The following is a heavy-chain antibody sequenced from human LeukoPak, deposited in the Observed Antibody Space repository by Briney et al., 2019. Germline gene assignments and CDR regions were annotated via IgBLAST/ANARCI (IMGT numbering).Heavy chain of an antibody. CDR3: ARHTYYYDSSGYSFDY. V-gene: IGHV4-59*08. J-gene: IGHJ4*02. CDR1: GGSISNYY. CDR2: TFYSGNA. D-gene: IGHD3-22*01. Sequence: SETLSLTCTVSGGSISNYYWYWMRQPPGKGLEWIGHTFYSGNANYNPSLKSRVTISVDTSKNQFSLKLSSVTAADTAVYYCARHTYYYDSSGYSFDYWGQGTLVTVSS.